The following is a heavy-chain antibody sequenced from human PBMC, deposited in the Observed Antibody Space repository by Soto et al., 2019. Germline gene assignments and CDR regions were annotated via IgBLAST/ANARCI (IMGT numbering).Heavy chain of an antibody. Sequence: SVKVSCKASGGTFSSYAISWVRQAPGQGLEWMGGIIPIFGTANYAQKFQGRVTITADESTSTAYMELSSLRSEDTAVYYCARSGYCSSTSCYYTNYYYYGMDVWGQGTTVTVSS. CDR3: ARSGYCSSTSCYYTNYYYYGMDV. D-gene: IGHD2-2*01. V-gene: IGHV1-69*13. CDR1: GGTFSSYA. J-gene: IGHJ6*02. CDR2: IIPIFGTA.